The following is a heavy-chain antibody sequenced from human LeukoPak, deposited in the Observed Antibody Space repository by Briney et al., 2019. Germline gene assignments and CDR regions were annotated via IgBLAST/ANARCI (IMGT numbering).Heavy chain of an antibody. D-gene: IGHD3-3*01. CDR3: AKDHASITIFGVVLWAVDY. J-gene: IGHJ4*02. CDR2: ISGSGGST. CDR1: GFTFSSYA. Sequence: GGSLRLSCAASGFTFSSYAMSWVRQAPGKGLEWVSAISGSGGSTYYADSVKGRFTISRDNSKNTLYLQMNNLRAEDTAVYYCAKDHASITIFGVVLWAVDYWGQGTLVTVSS. V-gene: IGHV3-23*01.